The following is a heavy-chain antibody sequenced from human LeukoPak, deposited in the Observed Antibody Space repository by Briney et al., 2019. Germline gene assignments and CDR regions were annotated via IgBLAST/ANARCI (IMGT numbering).Heavy chain of an antibody. D-gene: IGHD3-22*01. CDR2: IYSGGST. CDR1: GFTVSSNY. CDR3: AREGVRVYDSSGYPNDY. V-gene: IGHV3-53*01. J-gene: IGHJ4*02. Sequence: GGPLRLSCAASGFTVSSNYMSWVRQAPGKGLEWVSLIYSGGSTYYADSVKGRFTISRDNSKNTLYLQMNSLRAEDTAVYYCAREGVRVYDSSGYPNDYWGQGTLVTVSS.